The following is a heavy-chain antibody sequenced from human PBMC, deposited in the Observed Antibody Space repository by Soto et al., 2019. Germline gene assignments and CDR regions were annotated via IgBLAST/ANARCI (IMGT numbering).Heavy chain of an antibody. V-gene: IGHV4-30-2*03. D-gene: IGHD6-13*01. J-gene: IGHJ5*02. CDR3: ARHSLGIAAAIDP. CDR1: GGSISSGGYS. CDR2: IYYSGST. Sequence: PSETLSLTCAVSGGSISSGGYSWSWIRQPPGKGLEWIGSIYYSGSTYYNPSLKSRATISVDTSKNQFSLKLSSVTAADTAVYYCARHSLGIAAAIDPWGQGTLVTVSS.